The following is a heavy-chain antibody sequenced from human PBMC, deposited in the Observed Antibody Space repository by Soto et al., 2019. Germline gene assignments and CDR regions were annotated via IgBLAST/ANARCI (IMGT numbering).Heavy chain of an antibody. D-gene: IGHD2-15*01. CDR3: ARGYDIVVVVAATSHSLPMAFDI. J-gene: IGHJ3*02. V-gene: IGHV4-34*01. CDR1: GGSFSGYY. Sequence: QVQLQQWGAGLLKPSETLSLTCAVYGGSFSGYYWSWIRQPPGKGLEWIGEINHSGSTNYNPSLKSPVTISVDTSKNQFSLKLSSVTAADTAVYYCARGYDIVVVVAATSHSLPMAFDIWGQGTMVTVSS. CDR2: INHSGST.